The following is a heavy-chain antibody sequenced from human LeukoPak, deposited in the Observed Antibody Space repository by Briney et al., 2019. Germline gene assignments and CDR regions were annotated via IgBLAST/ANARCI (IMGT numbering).Heavy chain of an antibody. CDR2: IDPSDSYT. J-gene: IGHJ5*02. D-gene: IGHD1-26*01. Sequence: GESLKISCKGSGYNFTSYWISWVRQMPGKGLEWMGRIDPSDSYTSYSPSFQGHVTISADRSINTAYLQWTSLKASDTAIYYCARPHRGGASSRFDPWGQGTLVTVSS. CDR3: ARPHRGGASSRFDP. CDR1: GYNFTSYW. V-gene: IGHV5-10-1*01.